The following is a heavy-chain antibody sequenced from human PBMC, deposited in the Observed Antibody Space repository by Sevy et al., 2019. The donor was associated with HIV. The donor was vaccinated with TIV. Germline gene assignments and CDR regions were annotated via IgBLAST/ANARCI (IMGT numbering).Heavy chain of an antibody. CDR2: IRGKANNYAT. CDR3: SIYYDIRAFDS. D-gene: IGHD3-22*01. J-gene: IGHJ4*02. Sequence: GGSLRLSCAGSGFTFSDAAIHWVRQASGKGLEWLGRIRGKANNYATAYAASVKDRFSISRNDLKDTAYLQMNSLRTVDAAMYYCSIYYDIRAFDSWGQGTQVTVSS. V-gene: IGHV3-73*01. CDR1: GFTFSDAA.